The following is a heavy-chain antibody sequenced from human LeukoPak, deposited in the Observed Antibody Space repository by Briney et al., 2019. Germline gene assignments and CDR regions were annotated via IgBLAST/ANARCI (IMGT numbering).Heavy chain of an antibody. Sequence: PGRSLRLSCAASGFTFDDYAMLWVRQAPGKGLEWVSGISWNSGSIGYADSVKGRFTISRDNAKNSLYLQMNSLRAEDTALYYCAKDISTLNAFDIWGQGTMVTVSS. CDR2: ISWNSGSI. CDR3: AKDISTLNAFDI. D-gene: IGHD6-13*01. V-gene: IGHV3-9*01. CDR1: GFTFDDYA. J-gene: IGHJ3*02.